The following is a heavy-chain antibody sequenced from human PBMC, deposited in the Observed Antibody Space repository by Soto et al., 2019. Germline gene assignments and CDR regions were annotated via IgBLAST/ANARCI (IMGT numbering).Heavy chain of an antibody. J-gene: IGHJ6*02. Sequence: QVQLQQWGAGLLKPSETLSLTCAVYGGSFSGYYWSWIRQPPGKGLEWIGEINHSGSTNYNPSLKSRVTISVDTSKNQFSLKLSSVTAADTAVYYCARVSIVVVPAAIGRNYYYYGMDVWGQGTTVTVSS. V-gene: IGHV4-34*01. CDR3: ARVSIVVVPAAIGRNYYYYGMDV. D-gene: IGHD2-2*01. CDR2: INHSGST. CDR1: GGSFSGYY.